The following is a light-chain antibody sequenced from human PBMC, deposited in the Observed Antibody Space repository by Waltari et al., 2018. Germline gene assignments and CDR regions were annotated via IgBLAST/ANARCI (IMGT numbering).Light chain of an antibody. CDR2: AAS. CDR3: QEADGFLSIT. Sequence: DIQMTQSPSYVSTFVGDRVTITCRASQPIGYWLAWYQQKPGKAPKLLLHAASSLQSGVPSRLGGSGSGTDFTLTINDLQPEDVATYYCQEADGFLSITFGQGTRLEIK. V-gene: IGKV1-12*01. J-gene: IGKJ5*01. CDR1: QPIGYW.